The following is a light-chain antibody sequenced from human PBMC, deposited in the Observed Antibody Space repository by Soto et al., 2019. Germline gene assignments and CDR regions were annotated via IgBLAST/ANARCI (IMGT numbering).Light chain of an antibody. CDR1: RSDVGAYNY. CDR3: SSFTSRFTFV. J-gene: IGLJ1*01. V-gene: IGLV2-14*01. Sequence: QSALTQPASVSGSPGQSIAISCTGTRSDVGAYNYVSWYQQHPGKAPKLMISEVTNPPSGVSDRFSGSKSGNTASLTISGLQAEDEADYYCSSFTSRFTFVFGTGTKV. CDR2: EVT.